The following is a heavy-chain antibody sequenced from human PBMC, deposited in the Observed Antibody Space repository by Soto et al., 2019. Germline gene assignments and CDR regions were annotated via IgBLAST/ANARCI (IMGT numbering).Heavy chain of an antibody. Sequence: SETLSLTCTVSGDSISSHYWSWIRQPPGKGLEWIGHIYHSGGTRYNPSLRSRVTISVDTSKNQFSLKLRSVTAADTAVYYCAKNVAVAGFCLDPWGQGILVTVSA. CDR1: GDSISSHY. V-gene: IGHV4-59*11. CDR2: IYHSGGT. D-gene: IGHD6-19*01. J-gene: IGHJ5*02. CDR3: AKNVAVAGFCLDP.